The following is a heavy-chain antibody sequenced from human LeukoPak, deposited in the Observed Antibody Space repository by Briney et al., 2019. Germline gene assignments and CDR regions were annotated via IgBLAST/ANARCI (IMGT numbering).Heavy chain of an antibody. D-gene: IGHD6-13*01. J-gene: IGHJ4*02. V-gene: IGHV1-18*01. CDR1: GYTFTSYG. CDR2: ISAYNGNT. CDR3: ARSVHSSSWYGDY. Sequence: ASVKVSCKASGYTFTSYGISWVRQAPGQGLEWMGWISAYNGNTNYAQKLQGRVTMTRDTSTSTVYMELSSLRSEDTAVYYCARSVHSSSWYGDYWGQGTLVTVSS.